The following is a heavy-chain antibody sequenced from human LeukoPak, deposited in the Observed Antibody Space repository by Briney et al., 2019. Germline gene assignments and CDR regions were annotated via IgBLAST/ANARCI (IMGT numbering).Heavy chain of an antibody. Sequence: GGSLRLSCAASGFTFSSYWMHWVRQAPGKGLGWGSRINSDGSSTSYADSVKGRCTISRDNAKNTLYLQMNSLRAEDTAVYYCARNCSSTSCPVDYWGQGTLVTVSS. V-gene: IGHV3-74*01. D-gene: IGHD2-2*01. CDR2: INSDGSST. CDR1: GFTFSSYW. J-gene: IGHJ4*02. CDR3: ARNCSSTSCPVDY.